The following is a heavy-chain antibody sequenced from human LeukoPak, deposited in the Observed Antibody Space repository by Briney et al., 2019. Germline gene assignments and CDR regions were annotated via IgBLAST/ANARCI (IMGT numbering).Heavy chain of an antibody. Sequence: GGSLRLSCAASGFTFSSYSMNWVRQAPGKGREWVSSISSSSSYIYYADSVKGRFTISRDNAKNSLYLQMNSLRAEDTAVYYCARENGYSYGLALDYWGQGTLVTVSS. D-gene: IGHD5-18*01. J-gene: IGHJ4*02. CDR2: ISSSSSYI. V-gene: IGHV3-21*01. CDR1: GFTFSSYS. CDR3: ARENGYSYGLALDY.